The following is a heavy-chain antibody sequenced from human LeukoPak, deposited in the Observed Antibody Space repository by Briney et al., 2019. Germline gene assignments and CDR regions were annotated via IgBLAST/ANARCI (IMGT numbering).Heavy chain of an antibody. V-gene: IGHV3-11*04. D-gene: IGHD6-13*01. CDR3: ARDRSSPHSGYMDV. Sequence: PGGSLRLSCAASGFTFSDYYMSWIRQAPGKGLEWVSYISSSGSTIYYADSVKGRFTISRDNAKNSLYLQMNSLRAEDTAVYYCARDRSSPHSGYMDVWGKGTTVTVSS. CDR2: ISSSGSTI. CDR1: GFTFSDYY. J-gene: IGHJ6*03.